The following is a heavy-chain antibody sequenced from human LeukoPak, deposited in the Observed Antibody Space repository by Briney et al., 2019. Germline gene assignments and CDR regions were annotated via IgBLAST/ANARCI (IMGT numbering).Heavy chain of an antibody. Sequence: GRSLRLSCRASAFTLSTYWMHWVRQAPGEGLLWVSRINRDGRSAGYADFVKGRSTISRDNSKNTLAMQLDSLTVEDTGVYYCARGKPVFGDAYSYFDHWGQGLLVTVSS. J-gene: IGHJ4*02. CDR2: INRDGRSA. D-gene: IGHD3-16*01. CDR1: AFTLSTYW. CDR3: ARGKPVFGDAYSYFDH. V-gene: IGHV3-74*01.